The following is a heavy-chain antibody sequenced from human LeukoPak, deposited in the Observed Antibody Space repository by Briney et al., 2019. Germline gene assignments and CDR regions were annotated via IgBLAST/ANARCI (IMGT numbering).Heavy chain of an antibody. D-gene: IGHD2-15*01. CDR2: IYYSGRT. V-gene: IGHV4-59*12. Sequence: MSSETLSLTCTVSGGSISSYYWSWIRQPPGKGLEWIGNIYYSGRTNYNPSLKSRVTMSIDTSKNQFSLKLSSVTAADTAVYYCARGKANRYCSGGSCYLHWFDPWGQGTLVTVSS. CDR3: ARGKANRYCSGGSCYLHWFDP. CDR1: GGSISSYY. J-gene: IGHJ5*02.